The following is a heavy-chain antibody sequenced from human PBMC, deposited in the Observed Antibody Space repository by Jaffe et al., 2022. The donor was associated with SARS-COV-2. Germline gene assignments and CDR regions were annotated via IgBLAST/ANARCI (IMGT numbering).Heavy chain of an antibody. CDR2: ISAYNGNT. Sequence: QVQLVQSGAEVKKPGASVKVSCKASGYTFTSYGISWVRQAPGQGLEWMGWISAYNGNTNYAQKLQGRVTMTTDTSTSTAYMELRSLRSDDTAVYYCARAPWIIVGATIGEGFWDYWGQGTLVTVSS. CDR1: GYTFTSYG. V-gene: IGHV1-18*01. J-gene: IGHJ4*02. D-gene: IGHD1-26*01. CDR3: ARAPWIIVGATIGEGFWDY.